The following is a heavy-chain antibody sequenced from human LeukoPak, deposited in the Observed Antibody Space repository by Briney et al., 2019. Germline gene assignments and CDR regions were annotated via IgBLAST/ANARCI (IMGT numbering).Heavy chain of an antibody. V-gene: IGHV3-30-3*01. Sequence: GGSLRLSCAASGFTFSSYAMRWVRQAPGKGLEWVAVISYDGSNKYYADSVKGRFTISRDNSKNTLYLQMNSLRAEDTAVYYCASLENDSSGASHWGQGTLVTVSS. CDR1: GFTFSSYA. CDR3: ASLENDSSGASH. D-gene: IGHD3-22*01. CDR2: ISYDGSNK. J-gene: IGHJ4*02.